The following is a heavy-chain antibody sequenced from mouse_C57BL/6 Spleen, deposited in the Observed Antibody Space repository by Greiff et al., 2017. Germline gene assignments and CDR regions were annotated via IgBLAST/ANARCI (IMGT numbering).Heavy chain of an antibody. CDR1: GYTFTSYT. V-gene: IGHV1-4*01. D-gene: IGHD1-1*01. J-gene: IGHJ1*03. CDR2: INPSSGYT. CDR3: ARSAVTTVVATRYVDV. Sequence: VKLVESGAELARPGASVKMSCKASGYTFTSYTMHWVKQRPGQGLEWIGYINPSSGYTKYNQKFKDKATLTADKSSSTAYMQLSSLTSEDSAVYYCARSAVTTVVATRYVDVWGTGTTVTVSS.